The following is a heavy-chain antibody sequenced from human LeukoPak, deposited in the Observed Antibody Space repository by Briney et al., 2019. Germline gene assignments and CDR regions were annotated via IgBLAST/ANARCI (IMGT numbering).Heavy chain of an antibody. D-gene: IGHD1-26*01. Sequence: PGGSLRLSCAASGFTFNNAWMSWVRQAPGKGLEWVANIKQDGSEKYYVDSVKGRFTISRDNAKNSLYLQMNSLRAEDTAVYYCARGGVEWERELEFGAFDIWGQGTMVTVSS. V-gene: IGHV3-7*01. J-gene: IGHJ3*02. CDR2: IKQDGSEK. CDR1: GFTFNNAW. CDR3: ARGGVEWERELEFGAFDI.